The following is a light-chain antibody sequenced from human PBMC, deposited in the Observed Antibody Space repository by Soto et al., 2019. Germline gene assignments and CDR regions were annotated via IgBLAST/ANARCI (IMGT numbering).Light chain of an antibody. V-gene: IGLV1-47*01. CDR3: AAWDDSLSGVV. Sequence: QSVVTQPPSASGTPGQRVTISCSGSSSNIGSNYVYWYQQLPGTAPNVLIYRNNLRPAGVPDRISGSKSGTSASLAISGLRSEDEAEYYCAAWDDSLSGVVFGGGTKLTVL. J-gene: IGLJ2*01. CDR2: RNN. CDR1: SSNIGSNY.